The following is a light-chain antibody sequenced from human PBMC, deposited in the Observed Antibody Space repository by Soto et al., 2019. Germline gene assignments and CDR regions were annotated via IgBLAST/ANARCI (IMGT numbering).Light chain of an antibody. J-gene: IGKJ1*01. CDR1: QSVGSRW. CDR3: QQYYSSRT. V-gene: IGKV3-20*01. Sequence: EIVLTQSPGTVSLSPGERATLSCRASQSVGSRWLAWYQQKPGQAPRVLIYGGSNRATGIPDRFSGSGSGTDFTLTISRLEPEDLGVYYCQQYYSSRTFGQGNKVEMK. CDR2: GGS.